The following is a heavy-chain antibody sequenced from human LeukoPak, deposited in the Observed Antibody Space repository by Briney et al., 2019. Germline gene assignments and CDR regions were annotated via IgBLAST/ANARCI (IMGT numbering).Heavy chain of an antibody. Sequence: ASVKVSCKASRYTFIAFYMHWVRQAPGQGLEWMGIINPSGGSTSYAQKFQGRVTMTRDTSTSTVYMELSSLRSEDTAVHYCARDRGSKRVAYCGGDCYIGYFDLWGRGTLVTVSS. J-gene: IGHJ2*01. V-gene: IGHV1-46*01. CDR3: ARDRGSKRVAYCGGDCYIGYFDL. CDR2: INPSGGST. CDR1: RYTFIAFY. D-gene: IGHD2-21*02.